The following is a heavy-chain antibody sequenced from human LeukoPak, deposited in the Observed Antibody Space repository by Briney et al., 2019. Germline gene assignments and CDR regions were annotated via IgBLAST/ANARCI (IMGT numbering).Heavy chain of an antibody. CDR1: GFTFNEYG. CDR3: AKDAGQWQNWNCFAP. Sequence: GGPLTLSCAVSGFTFNEYGMHWVRQAPGKGLEWVAAISHDGSKTYSGDSVKGRSTISRDNSKNTLFLEMNSLRPEDTAMYYCAKDAGQWQNWNCFAPGGQGTGVIVS. V-gene: IGHV3-30*18. CDR2: ISHDGSKT. D-gene: IGHD6-19*01. J-gene: IGHJ5*02.